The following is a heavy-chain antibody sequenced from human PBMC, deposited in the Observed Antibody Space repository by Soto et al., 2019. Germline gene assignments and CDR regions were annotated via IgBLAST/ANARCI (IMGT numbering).Heavy chain of an antibody. V-gene: IGHV3-48*02. Sequence: SGGSLSLSCAASGFTFSSDSMNWVRQAPGKGLEWVSYISSSSSTIYYAEPVKGRFTISRDNAKNSMYLQMHSLSDEATAVYYCARDRSRYSGSSTDAFDIWGQGTLVTV. CDR2: ISSSSSTI. CDR1: GFTFSSDS. CDR3: ARDRSRYSGSSTDAFDI. D-gene: IGHD1-26*01. J-gene: IGHJ3*02.